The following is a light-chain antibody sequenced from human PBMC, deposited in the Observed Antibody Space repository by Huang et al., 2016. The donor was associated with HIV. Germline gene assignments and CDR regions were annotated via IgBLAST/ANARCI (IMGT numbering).Light chain of an antibody. CDR3: QQSFNTPWT. CDR2: SAS. Sequence: DIQMTQSPSSLSASVGDRITITCRASQSIGNFLNWYQQNPGKAPKLLIYSASSLQSVVPSRFSGSGSGTDFTLTISSLQPEDFTTYSCQQSFNTPWTFGQGTKVEIK. J-gene: IGKJ1*01. CDR1: QSIGNF. V-gene: IGKV1-39*01.